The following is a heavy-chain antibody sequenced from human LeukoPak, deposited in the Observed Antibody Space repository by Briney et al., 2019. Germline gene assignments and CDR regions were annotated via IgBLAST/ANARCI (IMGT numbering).Heavy chain of an antibody. V-gene: IGHV1-2*02. Sequence: ASVKVSCKASGYTFTGYYMHWVRQAPGQGLEWMGWINPNGGGTNYAQKFQGRLTMTRDTSISTAYMELSRLRSDDTAVYYCARLGGGGLYNWNDLGWFDPWGQGTLVTVSS. J-gene: IGHJ5*02. D-gene: IGHD1-1*01. CDR3: ARLGGGGLYNWNDLGWFDP. CDR1: GYTFTGYY. CDR2: INPNGGGT.